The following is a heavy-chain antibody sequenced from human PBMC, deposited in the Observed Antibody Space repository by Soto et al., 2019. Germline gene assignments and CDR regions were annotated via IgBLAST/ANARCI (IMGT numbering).Heavy chain of an antibody. D-gene: IGHD4-17*01. Sequence: QVQLAESGGGVVQPGRSLRLSCAASGFTFSSFAMHWVRQAPGKGLEWVALISHDGNNKYYAHSVKGRFAISRDNSKNTPYLQMTRLRTEDRDVYFCARDPSRFGDYGCFDLWGQGNLVTVSS. J-gene: IGHJ4*02. CDR3: ARDPSRFGDYGCFDL. V-gene: IGHV3-30*03. CDR1: GFTFSSFA. CDR2: ISHDGNNK.